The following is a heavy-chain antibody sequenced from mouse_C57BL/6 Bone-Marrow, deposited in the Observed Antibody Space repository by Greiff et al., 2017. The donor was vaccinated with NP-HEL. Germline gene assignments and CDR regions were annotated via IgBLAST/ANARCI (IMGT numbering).Heavy chain of an antibody. Sequence: DVKLQESGGGLVQPGGSMKLSCVASGFTFSNYWMNWVRQSPEKGLEWVAQIRLKSDNYATHYAESVKGRFTISRDDSKSSVYLQMNNLRAEDTGIYYCTAYYYGSSSFAYWGQGTLVTVSA. CDR1: GFTFSNYW. D-gene: IGHD1-1*01. CDR3: TAYYYGSSSFAY. J-gene: IGHJ3*01. CDR2: IRLKSDNYAT. V-gene: IGHV6-3*01.